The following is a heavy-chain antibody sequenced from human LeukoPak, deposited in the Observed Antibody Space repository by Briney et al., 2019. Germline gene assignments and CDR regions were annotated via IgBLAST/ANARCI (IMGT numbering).Heavy chain of an antibody. V-gene: IGHV3-74*01. CDR3: ARGRPHGNDY. CDR1: GFTFSSYW. Sequence: GGSLRLSCAASGFTFSSYWMNWVRQAPGKGLVWVSRIASDGSSTTYADSVKGRFSISRDNAKNTLYLQMNNLRVEDTAVYYCARGRPHGNDYWGQGTLVTVSS. J-gene: IGHJ4*02. D-gene: IGHD4-23*01. CDR2: IASDGSST.